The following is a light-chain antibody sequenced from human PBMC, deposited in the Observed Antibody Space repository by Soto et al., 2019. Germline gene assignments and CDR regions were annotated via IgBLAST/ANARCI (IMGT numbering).Light chain of an antibody. J-gene: IGKJ4*01. V-gene: IGKV3-11*01. Sequence: EIVLTQSPATLSLSPGERATLSCRASQSIRNYLAWYQQKPGQAPRLLIYDASNRATGIPARFSGSGSGTDFILTISSLETDDSGVYYWQQRNDWVTFGGGTKVEIK. CDR3: QQRNDWVT. CDR2: DAS. CDR1: QSIRNY.